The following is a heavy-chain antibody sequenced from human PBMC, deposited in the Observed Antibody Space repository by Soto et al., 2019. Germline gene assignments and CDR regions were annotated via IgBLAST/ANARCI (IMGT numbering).Heavy chain of an antibody. D-gene: IGHD7-27*01. CDR3: ATSPSKLGSIYYYGMDV. Sequence: PGGSLRLSCAASGFAFSSYGMHWVRQAPGKGLEWVAVIWYDGSNKYYADSVKGRFTISRDNSKNTLYLQMNGLRAEDTAVYYCATSPSKLGSIYYYGMDVWGQGTTVTVSS. V-gene: IGHV3-33*01. J-gene: IGHJ6*02. CDR2: IWYDGSNK. CDR1: GFAFSSYG.